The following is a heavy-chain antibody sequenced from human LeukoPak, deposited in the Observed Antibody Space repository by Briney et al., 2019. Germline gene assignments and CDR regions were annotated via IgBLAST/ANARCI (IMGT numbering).Heavy chain of an antibody. D-gene: IGHD1-1*01. CDR3: ARVHHWNDSPFQY. V-gene: IGHV3-21*01. Sequence: GGSLRHSCAPSGFTFSSYTMNWVRQAPGKGLEWASSISSTGDYIYYADSVKGRFTISRDNAKNSLYLQMNSLRVEDTAVYYCARVHHWNDSPFQYWGQGTLVTVSS. CDR1: GFTFSSYT. J-gene: IGHJ1*01. CDR2: ISSTGDYI.